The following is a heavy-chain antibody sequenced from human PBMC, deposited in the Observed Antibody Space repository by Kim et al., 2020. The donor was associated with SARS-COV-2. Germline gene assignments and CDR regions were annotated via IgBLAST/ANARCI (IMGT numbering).Heavy chain of an antibody. CDR2: IQSKAGGGTT. V-gene: IGHV3-15*01. D-gene: IGHD3-16*01. Sequence: GGSLRLSCAASGFTFSNPWMNWVRQAPGKGLEWVGRIQSKAGGGTTDYAAPVQGRFTISRDESKNTLYLQMNSLKTEDTAVYYCTTRRGGNWGQGTLVTVSS. CDR3: TTRRGGN. J-gene: IGHJ4*02. CDR1: GFTFSNPW.